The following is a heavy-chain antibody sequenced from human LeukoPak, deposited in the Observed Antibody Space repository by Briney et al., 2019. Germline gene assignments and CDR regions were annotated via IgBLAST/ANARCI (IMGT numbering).Heavy chain of an antibody. Sequence: PSQTLSLTCAVSGGSISSGGYYWSWIRQPAGKGLEWIGRIYTSGSTNYNPSLKSRVTMSVDTSKNQFSLKLSSVTAADTAVYYCARIAVADPRDYYYGMDVWGQGTTVTVSS. D-gene: IGHD6-19*01. CDR2: IYTSGST. V-gene: IGHV4-61*02. CDR3: ARIAVADPRDYYYGMDV. CDR1: GGSISSGGYY. J-gene: IGHJ6*02.